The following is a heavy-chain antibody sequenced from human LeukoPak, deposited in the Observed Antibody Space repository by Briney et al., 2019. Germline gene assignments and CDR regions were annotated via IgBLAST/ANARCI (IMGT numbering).Heavy chain of an antibody. Sequence: SETLSLTCTASGGSMSSYYWSWVRQPPGKGLEWIGYIYYSGSTNYNPSLKSRVTISIDTSKNQFSLKLSSVTAADTAVYYCARHSSVRSPFDYWGQGTLVTVSS. D-gene: IGHD5/OR15-5a*01. V-gene: IGHV4-59*08. J-gene: IGHJ4*02. CDR1: GGSMSSYY. CDR3: ARHSSVRSPFDY. CDR2: IYYSGST.